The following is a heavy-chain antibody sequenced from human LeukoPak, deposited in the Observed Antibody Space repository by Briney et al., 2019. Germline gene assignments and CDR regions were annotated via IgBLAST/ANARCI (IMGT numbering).Heavy chain of an antibody. D-gene: IGHD3-22*01. J-gene: IGHJ3*02. CDR3: ARGPYSYDSSGAFDI. CDR1: GGSFSSGDYY. CDR2: ISSSGST. Sequence: PSETLSLTCVVYGGSFSSGDYYWSWIRQPAGKGLEWIGRISSSGSTNYNPSLKSRVTISVDTSKNQFSLKLSSVTAADTAVYFCARGPYSYDSSGAFDIWGQGTMVTVSS. V-gene: IGHV4-61*02.